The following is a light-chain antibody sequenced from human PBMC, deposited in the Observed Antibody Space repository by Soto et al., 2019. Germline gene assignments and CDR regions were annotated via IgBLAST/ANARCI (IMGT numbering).Light chain of an antibody. CDR3: CSYAGSYTFV. Sequence: QSALTQARSVSGSPGQSVTISCTGTSSDVGVYNYVSWYQQYPGKAPKIMIYDVSKRPSGVPDRFSGSKSDNTASLTISGLQAEDEADYYCCSYAGSYTFVFGIGTKATVL. CDR1: SSDVGVYNY. CDR2: DVS. V-gene: IGLV2-11*01. J-gene: IGLJ1*01.